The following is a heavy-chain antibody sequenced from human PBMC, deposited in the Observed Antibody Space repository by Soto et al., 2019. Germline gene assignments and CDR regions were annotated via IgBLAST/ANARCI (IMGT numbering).Heavy chain of an antibody. D-gene: IGHD3-22*01. Sequence: GGSLRLSCAASGFTFSSYGMHWVRQAPGKGLEWVAVISYDGSNKYYADSVKGRFTISRDNSKNTLYLQMNSLRAEDTAVYYCAKDRQNYYDSSGYYCDYWGQGTLVTVSS. CDR1: GFTFSSYG. V-gene: IGHV3-30*18. CDR2: ISYDGSNK. CDR3: AKDRQNYYDSSGYYCDY. J-gene: IGHJ4*02.